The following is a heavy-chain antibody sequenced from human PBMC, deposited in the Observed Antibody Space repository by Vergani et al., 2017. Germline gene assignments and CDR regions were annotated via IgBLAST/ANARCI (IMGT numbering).Heavy chain of an antibody. CDR1: GGTFSSYA. CDR3: AREPFTIFGLTQYYYGMDV. Sequence: QVQLVQSGAEVKKPGSSVKVSCKASGGTFSSYAISWVRQAPGQGLEWMGGIIPIFGTANYAQKFQGRVTITADKSTSTAYMELSSLRSEDTAVYYCAREPFTIFGLTQYYYGMDVWGQGTTVTVSS. J-gene: IGHJ6*02. CDR2: IIPIFGTA. D-gene: IGHD3-3*01. V-gene: IGHV1-69*06.